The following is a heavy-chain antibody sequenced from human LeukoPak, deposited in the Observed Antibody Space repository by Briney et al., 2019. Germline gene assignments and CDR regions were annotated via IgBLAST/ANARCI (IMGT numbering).Heavy chain of an antibody. V-gene: IGHV1-18*01. CDR2: ISAYDGYT. D-gene: IGHD5-18*01. Sequence: ASVKVSCKASGYIFTKYGFTWVRQAPGQGLEWMGWISAYDGYTNHAQKFQGRVTMTTDVSTSTAYMELRSLRSDDTAVYYCARGSQGYSFLAWGQGTLVTVSS. CDR3: ARGSQGYSFLA. J-gene: IGHJ5*02. CDR1: GYIFTKYG.